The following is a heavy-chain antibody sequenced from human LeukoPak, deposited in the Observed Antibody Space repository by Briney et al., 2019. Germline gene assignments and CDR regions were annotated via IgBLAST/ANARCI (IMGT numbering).Heavy chain of an antibody. CDR1: GYTFTGYY. V-gene: IGHV1-2*02. J-gene: IGHJ4*02. CDR3: ARADIRVRAIYDY. Sequence: ASVKVSCKASGYTFTGYYMHWVRQAPGQGLEWMGWINPNSGGTNYAQKFQGRVTMTRDTSISTAYMELSRLRSDDTAVYYCARADIRVRAIYDYWGQGTLVTVS. CDR2: INPNSGGT. D-gene: IGHD3-10*01.